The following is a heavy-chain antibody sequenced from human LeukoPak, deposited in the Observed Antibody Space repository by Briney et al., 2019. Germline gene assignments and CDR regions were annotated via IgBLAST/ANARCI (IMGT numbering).Heavy chain of an antibody. CDR1: GFTFSSYW. Sequence: GGSLRLSCAASGFTFSSYWMHWVRQAPGKGLVWVSRISGDGTTTTYADAVKGRFTISRDNAKNTASLQMNSLRAEDTAVYYCATRVGAQGDWGQGTLVTVSS. CDR3: ATRVGAQGD. D-gene: IGHD1-26*01. J-gene: IGHJ4*02. V-gene: IGHV3-74*01. CDR2: ISGDGTTT.